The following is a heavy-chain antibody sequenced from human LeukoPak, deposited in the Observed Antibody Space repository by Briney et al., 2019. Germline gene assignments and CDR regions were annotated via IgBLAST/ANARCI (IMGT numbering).Heavy chain of an antibody. CDR2: INTNSGGT. J-gene: IGHJ5*02. CDR1: GYSFTDYY. CDR3: ARADRLHGGPYLIGP. D-gene: IGHD2-21*01. Sequence: ASVTVSCKTSGYSFTDYYMHWVRQAPGQGLEWMGWINTNSGGTSAAQKFQGRVTMTRDTSITTVYMEVSWLTSDDTAIYYCARADRLHGGPYLIGPWGQGTLVTVSS. V-gene: IGHV1-2*02.